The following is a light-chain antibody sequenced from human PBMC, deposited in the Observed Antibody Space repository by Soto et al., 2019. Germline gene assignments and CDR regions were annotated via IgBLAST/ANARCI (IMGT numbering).Light chain of an antibody. CDR3: QSYDSSLSGYVV. V-gene: IGLV2-14*01. Sequence: QSALTQPASVSGSLGQSITISCTGTDSDVGAYNYVSWFQHHPGKAPKLIISEVTNRPSGVPDRFSGSKSGTSASLAITGLQAEDEADYYCQSYDSSLSGYVVFGGGTKVTVL. J-gene: IGLJ2*01. CDR2: EVT. CDR1: DSDVGAYNY.